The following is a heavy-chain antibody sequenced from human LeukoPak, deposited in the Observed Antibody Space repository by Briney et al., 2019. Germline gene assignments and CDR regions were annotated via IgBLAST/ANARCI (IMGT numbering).Heavy chain of an antibody. CDR1: GYTFTSYD. V-gene: IGHV1-18*01. J-gene: IGHJ4*02. Sequence: GASVKVSCKASGYTFTSYDINWVRQAPGQGLEWMGWISANSGDTNYAQSFQGRVSMTRDTSTTTVYMELRNLRSDDTAVYYCAREGEDDSGNPLDHWGQGTLVTVSS. CDR2: ISANSGDT. D-gene: IGHD3-22*01. CDR3: AREGEDDSGNPLDH.